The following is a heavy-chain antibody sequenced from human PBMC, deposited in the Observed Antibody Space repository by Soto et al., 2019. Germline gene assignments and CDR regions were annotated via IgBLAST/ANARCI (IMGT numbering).Heavy chain of an antibody. CDR3: ARVMGQLAQSGGYDGMDV. Sequence: QVQLVQSGAEVKKPGASVKVSCKASGYTFTSYGISWVRQAPGQGLEWMGWISAYNGNTNYAQKLEGRVTMTADTSAGRAYMELRSLRSDDTAVYYCARVMGQLAQSGGYDGMDVWGQGTTVTGSS. CDR2: ISAYNGNT. CDR1: GYTFTSYG. J-gene: IGHJ6*02. D-gene: IGHD6-6*01. V-gene: IGHV1-18*04.